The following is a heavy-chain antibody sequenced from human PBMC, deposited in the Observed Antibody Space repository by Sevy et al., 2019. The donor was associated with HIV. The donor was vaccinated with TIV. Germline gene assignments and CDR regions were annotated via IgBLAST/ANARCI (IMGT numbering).Heavy chain of an antibody. CDR1: GDSISGYS. V-gene: IGHV4-59*01. CDR2: VYHIGTT. D-gene: IGHD1-1*01. Sequence: SETLSLTCTVSGDSISGYSWSWIRQPPGKGLEWIGYVYHIGTTNYNPSLKNRVTMSVDTSKNHLSLKLLSVTAADTAVYYCVRTTNGPQDLFDPWGQGTLVTVSS. CDR3: VRTTNGPQDLFDP. J-gene: IGHJ5*02.